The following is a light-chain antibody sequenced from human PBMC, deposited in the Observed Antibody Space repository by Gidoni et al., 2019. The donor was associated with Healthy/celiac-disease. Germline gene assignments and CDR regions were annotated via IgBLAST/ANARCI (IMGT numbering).Light chain of an antibody. V-gene: IGKV1-33*01. Sequence: DIQMTQSPSSLSASVGDRVTITCQASQDISNYLNWYQQKPGKAPKLLIYDASNLETGVPSRFSGSGSGTDFTFTISSLQPEDIATYYCQQHENLLMCSFGQGTKLEIK. CDR3: QQHENLLMCS. CDR1: QDISNY. CDR2: DAS. J-gene: IGKJ2*04.